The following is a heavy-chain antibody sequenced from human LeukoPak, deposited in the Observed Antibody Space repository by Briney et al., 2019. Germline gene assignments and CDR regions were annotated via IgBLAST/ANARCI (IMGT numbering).Heavy chain of an antibody. CDR3: AREISDYDSSGYFGCAFDI. Sequence: ASVKVSCKASDFSFTSYGMSWVRQAPGQGLEWMGWISAYNGSTKYAQKLQGRVTMTTDTSTGTAYMELSSLRSEDTAVYYCAREISDYDSSGYFGCAFDIWGQGTMVTVSS. CDR2: ISAYNGST. D-gene: IGHD3-22*01. J-gene: IGHJ3*02. CDR1: DFSFTSYG. V-gene: IGHV1-18*01.